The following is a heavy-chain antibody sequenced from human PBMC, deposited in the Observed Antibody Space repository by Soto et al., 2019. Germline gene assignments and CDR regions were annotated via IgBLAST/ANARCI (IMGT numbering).Heavy chain of an antibody. J-gene: IGHJ5*02. CDR2: ISYRGTT. CDR1: GASISSGDYY. Sequence: QVQLQESGPGLVKPSQTLSLTCTVSGASISSGDYYWSWIRQPPGKGLEWIAHISYRGTTNYNPSRKSRVTMSGDTSKNQFSRKLNSVNAADTAVYYCVRALGSRFMEWPRFDPWGQGTLVTVPS. CDR3: VRALGSRFMEWPRFDP. V-gene: IGHV4-30-4*01. D-gene: IGHD3-3*01.